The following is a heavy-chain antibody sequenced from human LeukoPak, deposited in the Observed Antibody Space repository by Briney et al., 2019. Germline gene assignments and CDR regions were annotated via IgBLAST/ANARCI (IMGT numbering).Heavy chain of an antibody. V-gene: IGHV3-23*01. CDR2: ISGSGGST. CDR3: AKRGAIVVVVAATPDY. CDR1: GFTFSSYA. J-gene: IGHJ4*02. Sequence: GGSLRLSCAASGFTFSSYAMSWVRQAPGKGLEWVSAISGSGGSTYYADSVKGRFTISRDNSKNTLYLQMNSLRAEDTAVYYCAKRGAIVVVVAATPDYWGQGTLVTVSS. D-gene: IGHD2-15*01.